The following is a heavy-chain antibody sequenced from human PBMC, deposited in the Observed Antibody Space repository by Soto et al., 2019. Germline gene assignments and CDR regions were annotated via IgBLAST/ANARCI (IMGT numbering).Heavy chain of an antibody. CDR2: IYYSGST. D-gene: IGHD3-9*01. CDR1: GGSISSYY. CDR3: ARAIERYFDWSDRGWFDP. J-gene: IGHJ5*02. V-gene: IGHV4-59*01. Sequence: QVQLQESGPGLVKPSETLSLTCTVSGGSISSYYWSWIRQPPGKGLEWIGYIYYSGSTNYNPSLKSRVTISVDTSKNLFSLKLSSVTAADTAVYYCARAIERYFDWSDRGWFDPWGQGTLVTVSS.